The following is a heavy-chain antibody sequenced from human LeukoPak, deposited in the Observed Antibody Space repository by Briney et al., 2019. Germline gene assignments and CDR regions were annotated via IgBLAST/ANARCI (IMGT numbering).Heavy chain of an antibody. CDR3: ARGFETYYYDSSGSDY. Sequence: PGGSLRPSCAASGFTFSSYWMSWVRQAPGKGLEWVANIKQDGSEKYYVDSVKGRFTISRDNAKNSLYLQMNSLRAEDTAVYYCARGFETYYYDSSGSDYWGQGTLVTVSS. D-gene: IGHD3-22*01. CDR2: IKQDGSEK. V-gene: IGHV3-7*01. J-gene: IGHJ4*02. CDR1: GFTFSSYW.